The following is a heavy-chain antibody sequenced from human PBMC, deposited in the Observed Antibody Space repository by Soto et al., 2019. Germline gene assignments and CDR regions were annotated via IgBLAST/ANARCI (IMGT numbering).Heavy chain of an antibody. V-gene: IGHV4-31*03. CDR3: AGENTMVRGVMPFDY. D-gene: IGHD3-10*01. Sequence: QVQLQESGPGLVKPSQTLSLTCTVSGGSISSGGYYWSWIRQHPGKGLEWIGYIYYSGSTYYNPSLRSRVTISVDTSKNQLALKLSSVTAADTAVYYCAGENTMVRGVMPFDYWGQGTLVTVSS. CDR2: IYYSGST. J-gene: IGHJ4*02. CDR1: GGSISSGGYY.